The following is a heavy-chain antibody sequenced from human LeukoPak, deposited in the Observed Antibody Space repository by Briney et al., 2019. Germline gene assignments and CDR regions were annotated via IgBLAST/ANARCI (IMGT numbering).Heavy chain of an antibody. V-gene: IGHV1-46*01. D-gene: IGHD6-13*01. CDR3: VRVPSYSSSWYTDY. J-gene: IGHJ4*02. Sequence: ASVKVSCKASGYTFTSYYMHWVRQAPGQGLEWMGIINPSGGNTGYAQKFQGRVTMTRNTSISTAYMELSSLRSEDTAVYYCVRVPSYSSSWYTDYWGQGTLVTVSS. CDR2: INPSGGNT. CDR1: GYTFTSYY.